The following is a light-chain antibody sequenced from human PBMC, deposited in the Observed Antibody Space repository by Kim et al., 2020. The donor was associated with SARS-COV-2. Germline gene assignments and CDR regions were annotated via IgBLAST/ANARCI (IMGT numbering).Light chain of an antibody. J-gene: IGKJ1*01. V-gene: IGKV1-8*01. CDR1: QGVTSY. Sequence: ASTGDRVTITCRASQGVTSYLAWYQQKPGRAPKLLVYAASTLQSGVPSRFSGSGSGTNFTLTITCLQSEDFAIYYCQQYYDFPWTFGQGTKVDIK. CDR2: AAS. CDR3: QQYYDFPWT.